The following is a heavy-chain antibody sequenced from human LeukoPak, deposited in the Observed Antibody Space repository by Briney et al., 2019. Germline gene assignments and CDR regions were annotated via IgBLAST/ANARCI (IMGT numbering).Heavy chain of an antibody. D-gene: IGHD3-3*01. J-gene: IGHJ5*02. CDR1: GGSISSGGYY. V-gene: IGHV4-30-2*01. Sequence: SETLSLTCTVPGGSISSGGYYWSWIRQPPGKGLEWIGYIYHSGSTYYNPSLKSRVAISVDRSKNQFSLKLSSVTAADTAVYYCARDRTRITIFGVVGLNWFDPWGQGTLVTVSS. CDR2: IYHSGST. CDR3: ARDRTRITIFGVVGLNWFDP.